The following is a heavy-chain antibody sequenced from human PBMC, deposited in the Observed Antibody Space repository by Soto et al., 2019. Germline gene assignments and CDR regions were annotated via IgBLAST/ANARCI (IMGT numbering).Heavy chain of an antibody. CDR2: INTYHGNA. CDR1: GYTFTNYG. Sequence: QVQLVQSGAEVKKPGASVKVSCKASGYTFTNYGISWVRQAPGQGLEWMGWINTYHGNANYAQKLQGRVTMTPDTSTSTAYMELRSLRSDDTAVYYCARDGDYGELYFQHWGQGSLVTVSS. J-gene: IGHJ1*01. D-gene: IGHD4-17*01. V-gene: IGHV1-18*01. CDR3: ARDGDYGELYFQH.